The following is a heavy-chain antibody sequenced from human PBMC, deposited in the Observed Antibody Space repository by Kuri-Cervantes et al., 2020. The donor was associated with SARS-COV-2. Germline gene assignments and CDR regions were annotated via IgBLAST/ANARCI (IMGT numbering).Heavy chain of an antibody. J-gene: IGHJ6*02. Sequence: GESLKISCTASGFTFSSYTLYWVRQAPGKGLEWVAVISYDEGNKYYADSVKGRFTISRDNSKNTLYLQMNSLRAEDTAVYYCARDQYDFWSGYLRGIGDVWGQGTTVTVSS. CDR2: ISYDEGNK. D-gene: IGHD3-3*01. V-gene: IGHV3-30-3*01. CDR1: GFTFSSYT. CDR3: ARDQYDFWSGYLRGIGDV.